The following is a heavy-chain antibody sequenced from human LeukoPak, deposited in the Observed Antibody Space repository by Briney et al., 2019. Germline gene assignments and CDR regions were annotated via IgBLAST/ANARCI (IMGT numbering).Heavy chain of an antibody. D-gene: IGHD2-2*01. Sequence: ASVKVSCKVSGYTLTELSMHWVRQAPGKGLEWMGGFDPEDGETIYAQKFQGRVTMTEDTSTDTAYMELSSLRSEDTAVYYCAGPKDTYQHEGSTFDYWGQGTLVTVSS. J-gene: IGHJ4*02. CDR3: AGPKDTYQHEGSTFDY. V-gene: IGHV1-24*01. CDR2: FDPEDGET. CDR1: GYTLTELS.